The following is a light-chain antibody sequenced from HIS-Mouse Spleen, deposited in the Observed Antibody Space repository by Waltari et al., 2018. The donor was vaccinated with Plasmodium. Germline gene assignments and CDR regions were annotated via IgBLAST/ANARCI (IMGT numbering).Light chain of an antibody. J-gene: IGLJ3*02. CDR2: DVS. V-gene: IGLV2-11*01. CDR3: CSYAGSYTWV. Sequence: QSALTQPRSVSGSPGQSVTISCTGTSSAVGGYNYVSWYQQHPGQAPKRMIYDVSKRPLVVPDRFSGSKSGNTASLTISGLQAGDEADYSCCSYAGSYTWVFGGGTKLTVL. CDR1: SSAVGGYNY.